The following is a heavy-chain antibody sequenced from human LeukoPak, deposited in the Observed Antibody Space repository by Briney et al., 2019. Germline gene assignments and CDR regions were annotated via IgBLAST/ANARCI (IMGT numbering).Heavy chain of an antibody. CDR1: GFSLSTSGMR. J-gene: IGHJ4*02. Sequence: SGPALVKPTQTLTLTCTFSGFSLSTSGMRVSWIRQPPGKALEWLARIDRDDDKFYSTSLKTRLTISKDTSKNQVVLTMTNMDPVDTATYYCARTLSTGVPFDYWGQGTLVTVSS. V-gene: IGHV2-70*04. CDR3: ARTLSTGVPFDY. D-gene: IGHD7-27*01. CDR2: IDRDDDK.